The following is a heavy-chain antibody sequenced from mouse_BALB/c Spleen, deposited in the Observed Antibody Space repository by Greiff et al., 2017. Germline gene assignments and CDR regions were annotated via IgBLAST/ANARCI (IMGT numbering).Heavy chain of an antibody. Sequence: VQLQQPGAELVMPGASVKMSCKASGYTFTDYWMHWVKQRPGQGLEWIGAIDTSDSYTSYNQKFKGKATLTVDESSSTAYMQLSSLTSEDSAVYYCARGFRYYGSSSYWGQGTTLTVSS. J-gene: IGHJ2*01. V-gene: IGHV1-69*01. D-gene: IGHD1-1*01. CDR1: GYTFTDYW. CDR3: ARGFRYYGSSSY. CDR2: IDTSDSYT.